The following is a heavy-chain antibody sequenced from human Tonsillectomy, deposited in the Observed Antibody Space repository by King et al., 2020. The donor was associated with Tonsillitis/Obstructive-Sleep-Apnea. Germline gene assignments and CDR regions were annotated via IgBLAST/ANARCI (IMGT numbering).Heavy chain of an antibody. D-gene: IGHD5-24*01. CDR1: GFTFSSYA. J-gene: IGHJ4*02. V-gene: IGHV3-30*04. Sequence: VQLVESGGGVVQPGRSLRLSCAASGFTFSSYAMHWVRQAPGKGLEWVAVISYDGSNKYYADSVKGRFTISRDKSISTAYLQWSSLKASDTAMYYCARRADRDGYNFRYWGQGTLVTVSS. CDR3: ARRADRDGYNFRY. CDR2: ISYDGSNK.